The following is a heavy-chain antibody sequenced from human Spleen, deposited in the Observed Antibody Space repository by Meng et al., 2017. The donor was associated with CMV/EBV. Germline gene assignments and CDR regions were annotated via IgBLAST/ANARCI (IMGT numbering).Heavy chain of an antibody. CDR3: ARGGGDSNSVGY. V-gene: IGHV3-30*04. Sequence: SCAPSGFTFRCYSMHWVRQAPGKGLEWVAVISYDGSNKYYADSVKGRFTISRDNSKNTLYLQMNSLRAEDTAVYYCARGGGDSNSVGYWGQGTLVTVSS. J-gene: IGHJ4*02. CDR2: ISYDGSNK. CDR1: GFTFRCYS. D-gene: IGHD6-13*01.